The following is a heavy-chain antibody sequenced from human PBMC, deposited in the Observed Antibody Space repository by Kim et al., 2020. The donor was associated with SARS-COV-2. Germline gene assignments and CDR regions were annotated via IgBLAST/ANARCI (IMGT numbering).Heavy chain of an antibody. CDR3: ARGGIAVAGMSWFDP. Sequence: GSVKGRFTISRENAKNSLYLQMNSLRAGDTAVYYCARGGIAVAGMSWFDPWGQGTLVTVSS. J-gene: IGHJ5*02. V-gene: IGHV3-13*01. D-gene: IGHD6-19*01.